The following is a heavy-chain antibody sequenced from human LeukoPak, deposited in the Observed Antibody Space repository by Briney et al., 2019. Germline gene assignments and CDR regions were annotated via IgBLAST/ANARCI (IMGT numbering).Heavy chain of an antibody. CDR1: GGSLSFHY. Sequence: SETLSLTCTVSGGSLSFHYWGWIRQPPGKGLEWIGYIYDNGDTNYNPSLKSRVNISVDTSKNQFSLKLSSVTAADTAVYYCARFFDFWSGYWFDPWGQGTLVTVTS. CDR3: ARFFDFWSGYWFDP. V-gene: IGHV4-59*11. D-gene: IGHD3-3*01. J-gene: IGHJ5*02. CDR2: IYDNGDT.